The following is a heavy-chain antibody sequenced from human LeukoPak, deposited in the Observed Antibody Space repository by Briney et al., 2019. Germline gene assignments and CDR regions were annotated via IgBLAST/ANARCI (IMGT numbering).Heavy chain of an antibody. CDR1: GYTFTSYG. Sequence: ASVKVSCKASGYTFTSYGISWVRQAPGQGLEWMGWISAYNGNTNYAQKLQGRVTMTTDTSTSTAYMELRSLRPDDTAVYYCARGSVGSSSWYDGIYYFDYWGQGTLVTVSS. CDR2: ISAYNGNT. D-gene: IGHD6-13*01. J-gene: IGHJ4*02. V-gene: IGHV1-18*01. CDR3: ARGSVGSSSWYDGIYYFDY.